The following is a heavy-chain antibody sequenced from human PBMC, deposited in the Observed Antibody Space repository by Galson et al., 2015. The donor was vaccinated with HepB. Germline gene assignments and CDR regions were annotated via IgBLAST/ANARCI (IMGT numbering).Heavy chain of an antibody. CDR1: GFTFSSYA. CDR3: AKGDRSITGTTSRY. D-gene: IGHD1-7*01. CDR2: ISGSGGST. Sequence: SLRLSCAASGFTFSSYAMSWVRQAPGKGLEWVSAISGSGGSTYYADSVKGRFTISRDNSKNTLYLQMNSLRAEDTAVYYCAKGDRSITGTTSRYWGQGTLATVSS. J-gene: IGHJ4*02. V-gene: IGHV3-23*01.